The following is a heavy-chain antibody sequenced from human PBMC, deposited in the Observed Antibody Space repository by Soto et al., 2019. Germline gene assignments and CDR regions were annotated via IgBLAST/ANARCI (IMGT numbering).Heavy chain of an antibody. CDR3: ARDSSSSWYDYYSGMDV. J-gene: IGHJ6*02. CDR2: IYHSGST. D-gene: IGHD6-13*01. CDR1: GDSIISGDY. Sequence: SVTQCLTCAVAGDSIISGDYWGWIRKPPGKGLEWIGSIYHSGSTYYNPSLKSRVTISVDTSKNQFSLKLSSVTAADTAVYYCARDSSSSWYDYYSGMDVWGQGTTVTVSS. V-gene: IGHV4-38-2*02.